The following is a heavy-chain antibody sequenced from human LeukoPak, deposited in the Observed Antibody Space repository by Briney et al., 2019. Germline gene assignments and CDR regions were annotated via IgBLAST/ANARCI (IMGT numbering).Heavy chain of an antibody. J-gene: IGHJ4*02. Sequence: GGSLRLSCATSGFTFSLYAMHWVRHAPGKGLEWVALLAYDGTNEYYADSVKGRFTISRDNSKNSVYLQMNSLKYEDTAVYYCAKGGPLGDTNRFDQWGQGTLVSVSS. D-gene: IGHD2-8*01. CDR3: AKGGPLGDTNRFDQ. CDR1: GFTFSLYA. V-gene: IGHV3-30*04. CDR2: LAYDGTNE.